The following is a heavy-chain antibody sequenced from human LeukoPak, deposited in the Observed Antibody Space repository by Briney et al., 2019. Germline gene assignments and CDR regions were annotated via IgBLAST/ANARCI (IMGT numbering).Heavy chain of an antibody. CDR1: GFIFSNAW. CDR3: ARVHSNYLQLWLSHFDY. CDR2: INHSGST. J-gene: IGHJ4*02. Sequence: GSLRLSCAASGFIFSNAWMSWIRQPPGKGLEWIGEINHSGSTKYNPSLESRVTISVDTSKNQFSLKLSSVTAADTAVYYCARVHSNYLQLWLSHFDYWGQGTLVTVSS. V-gene: IGHV4-34*01. D-gene: IGHD5-18*01.